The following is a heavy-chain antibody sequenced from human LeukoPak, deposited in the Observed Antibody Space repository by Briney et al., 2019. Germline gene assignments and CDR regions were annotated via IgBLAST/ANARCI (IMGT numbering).Heavy chain of an antibody. CDR3: ARGIGSYGDSGLPCAY. V-gene: IGHV1-18*01. CDR1: GYSFTGYG. D-gene: IGHD4-17*01. CDR2: ISAYNGNT. Sequence: ASVKVSCKASGYSFTGYGIGWVRQAPGQGPEWMGWISAYNGNTKYAQKFQGRVTMTTDTSTSTAYMELRSLRSDETAVYYCARGIGSYGDSGLPCAYWGQGTLVTVSS. J-gene: IGHJ4*02.